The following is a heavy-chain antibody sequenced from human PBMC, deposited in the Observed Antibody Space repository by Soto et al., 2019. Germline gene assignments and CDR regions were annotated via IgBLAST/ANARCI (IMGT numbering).Heavy chain of an antibody. CDR2: IYYSGTT. D-gene: IGHD5-18*01. V-gene: IGHV4-61*01. CDR1: GDSVSSGSYY. J-gene: IGHJ4*02. CDR3: EKDIRGYGRALDY. Sequence: SETLSLTCNVSGDSVSSGSYYWTWVRQPPGKGLEWIGNIYYSGTTNYNPSLQNRVTISIDTSKNQYSLKLTSVTAADAALYYGEKDIRGYGRALDYWGKGTQVTGSS.